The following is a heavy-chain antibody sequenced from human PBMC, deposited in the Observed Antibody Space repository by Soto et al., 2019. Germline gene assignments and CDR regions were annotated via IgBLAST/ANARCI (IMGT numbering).Heavy chain of an antibody. J-gene: IGHJ2*01. CDR3: ARDLGGLDFSYWYFDL. Sequence: QVQLVQSGAEVKKPGASVKVSCKASGYTFTSYGISWVRQAPGQGLEWMGWISAYNGNTNYAQKLQGRVTMTTDTATSTVYMELRSLRSVDTAVYYCARDLGGLDFSYWYFDLWGRGTLVTVSS. CDR1: GYTFTSYG. V-gene: IGHV1-18*01. D-gene: IGHD2-21*01. CDR2: ISAYNGNT.